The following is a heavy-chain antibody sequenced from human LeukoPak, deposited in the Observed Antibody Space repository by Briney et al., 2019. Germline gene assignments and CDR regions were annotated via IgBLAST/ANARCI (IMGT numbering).Heavy chain of an antibody. D-gene: IGHD5-24*01. Sequence: GGSLRLSCAASGFTLSSYGMHWVRQAPGKGLEWVAVIWYDGGNKYYADSVKGRFTISRDNSKNTLYLQMNSLRAEDTAVYYCAKDLEMATIGPFDYWGQGTLVTVSS. J-gene: IGHJ4*02. V-gene: IGHV3-33*06. CDR2: IWYDGGNK. CDR1: GFTLSSYG. CDR3: AKDLEMATIGPFDY.